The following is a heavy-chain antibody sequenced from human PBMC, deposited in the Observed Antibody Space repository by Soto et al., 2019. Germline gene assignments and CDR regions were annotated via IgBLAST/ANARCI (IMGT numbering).Heavy chain of an antibody. J-gene: IGHJ3*02. V-gene: IGHV3-9*01. CDR2: ISWESGGI. D-gene: IGHD6-13*01. CDR1: GFTFNDYG. Sequence: EVQLVESGGGLVQPGRSLRLSCTASGFTFNDYGMHWVRQAPGKGLEWVSGISWESGGIGYADSVTGRFTISRDTAKNPLYLQMSGLRVEDTALYYCAKDSGYSSTGGAFDIWGQGTMVTGSS. CDR3: AKDSGYSSTGGAFDI.